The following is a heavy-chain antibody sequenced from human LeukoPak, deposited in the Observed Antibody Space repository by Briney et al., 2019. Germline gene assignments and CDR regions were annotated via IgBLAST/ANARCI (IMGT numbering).Heavy chain of an antibody. Sequence: GGSLRLSCAASAFTFRSYGMHWVRQAPGKGLEWVAVKSDDGSNKNYADSVKGRFTISRDNSKNTLYLQMNSLRAEDTAMYYCAKENDYGDHSVDYWGQGTLVTVSS. J-gene: IGHJ4*02. CDR2: KSDDGSNK. CDR1: AFTFRSYG. D-gene: IGHD4-17*01. V-gene: IGHV3-30*18. CDR3: AKENDYGDHSVDY.